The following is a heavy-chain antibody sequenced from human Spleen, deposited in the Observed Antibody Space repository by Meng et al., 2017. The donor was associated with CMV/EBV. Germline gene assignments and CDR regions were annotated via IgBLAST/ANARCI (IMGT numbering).Heavy chain of an antibody. V-gene: IGHV1-2*02. CDR2: INPNSGGT. D-gene: IGHD2-2*01. Sequence: ASVKVSCKASGYTFTGYYMHWVRQAPGQGHEWMGWINPNSGGTNYAQNFQGRITMTRDTSISTVYMDLSRLRFDDTAVYYCARGDIVVVPAALYYFDYWGQGTLVTVSS. CDR3: ARGDIVVVPAALYYFDY. CDR1: GYTFTGYY. J-gene: IGHJ4*02.